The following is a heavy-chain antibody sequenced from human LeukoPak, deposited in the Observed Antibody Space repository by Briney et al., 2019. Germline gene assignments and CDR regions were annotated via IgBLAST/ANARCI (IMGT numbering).Heavy chain of an antibody. V-gene: IGHV3-23*01. CDR1: GFTFSSHG. CDR2: ISGSGGST. CDR3: AKARNYYDSSGYYYVTYYYYYYMDV. Sequence: PGGSLRLSCAASGFTFSSHGMSWVRQAPGKGLEWVSAISGSGGSTYYADSVKGRFTISRDNSKNTLYLQMNSLRAEDTAVYYCAKARNYYDSSGYYYVTYYYYYYMDVWGKGTTVTISS. D-gene: IGHD3-22*01. J-gene: IGHJ6*03.